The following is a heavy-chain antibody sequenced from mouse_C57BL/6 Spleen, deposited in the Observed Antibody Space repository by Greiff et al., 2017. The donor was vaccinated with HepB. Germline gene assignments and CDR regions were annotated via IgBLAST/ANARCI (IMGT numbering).Heavy chain of an antibody. J-gene: IGHJ3*01. CDR1: GFTFSSYA. D-gene: IGHD4-1*01. V-gene: IGHV5-4*01. CDR3: ASGTGAWFAY. CDR2: ISDGGSYT. Sequence: EVQGVESGGGLVKPGGSLKLSCAASGFTFSSYAMSWVRQTPEKRLEWVATISDGGSYTYYPDNAKGRFTISRDNAKNNLYLQMSHLKSEDTAMYYCASGTGAWFAYWGQGTLVTVSA.